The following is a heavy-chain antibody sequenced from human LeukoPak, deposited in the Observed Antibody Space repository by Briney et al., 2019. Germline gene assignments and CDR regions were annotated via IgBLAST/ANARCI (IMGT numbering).Heavy chain of an antibody. CDR1: GFTVSSSY. J-gene: IGHJ6*03. CDR2: IYSGGST. D-gene: IGHD3-10*01. CDR3: AKVGKTENYYGSGRFSYYYYMDV. V-gene: IGHV3-66*01. Sequence: PGGSLRLSCAASGFTVSSSYMSWVRRAPGKGLEWVSVIYSGGSTYYADSVKGRFTISRDNSKNTLYLQMNSLRAEDTAVYYCAKVGKTENYYGSGRFSYYYYMDVWGKGTTVTISS.